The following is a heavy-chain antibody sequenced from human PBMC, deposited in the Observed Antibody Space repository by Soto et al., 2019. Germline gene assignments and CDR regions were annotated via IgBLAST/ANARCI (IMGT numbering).Heavy chain of an antibody. J-gene: IGHJ4*02. D-gene: IGHD2-2*01. CDR1: GFTFSDYY. CDR2: IASSGATI. CDR3: ARGRAAPAATGFDNC. V-gene: IGHV3-11*01. Sequence: QVHLLVESGGGLVRPGGSLRRSCVASGFTFSDYYFSWIRQAPGKGLEWISYIASSGATIYYADSVRGRFTISRDNAEKSVYLHMNSLRAEDTAVYYCARGRAAPAATGFDNCGGQGTLVTVSS.